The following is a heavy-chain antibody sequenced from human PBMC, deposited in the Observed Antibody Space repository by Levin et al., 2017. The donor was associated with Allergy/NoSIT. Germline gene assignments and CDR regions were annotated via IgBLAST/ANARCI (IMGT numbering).Heavy chain of an antibody. J-gene: IGHJ4*02. CDR1: GYTFTGYY. D-gene: IGHD3-10*01. CDR3: AREGEGSGSYYLTDY. Sequence: GGSLRLSCKASGYTFTGYYMHWVRQAPGQGLEWMGWINPNSGGTNYAQKFQGRVTMTRDTSISTAYMELSRLRSDDTAVYYCAREGEGSGSYYLTDYWGQGTLVTVSS. CDR2: INPNSGGT. V-gene: IGHV1-2*02.